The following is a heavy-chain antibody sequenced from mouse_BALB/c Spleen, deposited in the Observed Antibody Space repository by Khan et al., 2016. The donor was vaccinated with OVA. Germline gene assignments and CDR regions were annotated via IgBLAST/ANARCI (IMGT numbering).Heavy chain of an antibody. Sequence: EVQLLESGPGLVKPSQSLSLTCTVTGYSITSDYAWNWIRQFPGNKLEWMGYISYSGSTSYNPSLKSRISITRDTSKNPFFLQLNSGTTEEKATYYCARSIMANWGQGTTLTVAS. CDR2: ISYSGST. CDR3: ARSIMAN. V-gene: IGHV3-2*02. J-gene: IGHJ2*01. CDR1: GYSITSDYA.